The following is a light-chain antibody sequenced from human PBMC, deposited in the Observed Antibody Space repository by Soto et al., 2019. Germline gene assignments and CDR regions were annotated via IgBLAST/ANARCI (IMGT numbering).Light chain of an antibody. V-gene: IGKV3-20*01. CDR2: AAS. CDR3: QQYGNSPRT. J-gene: IGKJ1*01. Sequence: EIVLTQSPGTLSLSPGERATLSCRASQSVSSYLAWYQQRRGQAPRLLIYAASSRATSIPDRFSGSGSGTDFTLTISRLEPEDFALYYCQQYGNSPRTVGQGNKVEVQ. CDR1: QSVSSY.